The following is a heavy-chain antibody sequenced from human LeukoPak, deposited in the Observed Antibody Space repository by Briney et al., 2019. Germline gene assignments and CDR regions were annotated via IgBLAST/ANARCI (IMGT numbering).Heavy chain of an antibody. D-gene: IGHD3-10*01. V-gene: IGHV3-30*02. CDR3: AKDFLNDPYYGIAY. CDR2: IRYDGSNK. J-gene: IGHJ4*02. Sequence: PGGSLRLSCAASGFTFSSYGMHWVRQAPGKGLEWVAFIRYDGSNKYYADSVKGRFTISRDNSKNTLYLQMNSLRAEDTAVYYCAKDFLNDPYYGIAYWGQGTLVTVSS. CDR1: GFTFSSYG.